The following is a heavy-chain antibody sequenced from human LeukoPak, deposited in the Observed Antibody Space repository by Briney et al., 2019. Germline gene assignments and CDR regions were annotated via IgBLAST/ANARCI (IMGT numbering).Heavy chain of an antibody. CDR1: GFTFSSYA. CDR2: ISYDGSNK. V-gene: IGHV3-30-3*01. J-gene: IGHJ4*02. Sequence: GGSLRLSCAASGFTFSSYAMHWVRQAPGKGLEWVAVISYDGSNKYYADSVKGRFTISRDNSKNTLYLQMNSLRAEDTAVYYCARSSYDFWSGYFHFDYWGQGTLVTISS. CDR3: ARSSYDFWSGYFHFDY. D-gene: IGHD3-3*01.